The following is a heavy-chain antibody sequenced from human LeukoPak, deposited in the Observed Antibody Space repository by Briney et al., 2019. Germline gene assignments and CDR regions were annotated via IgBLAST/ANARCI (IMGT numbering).Heavy chain of an antibody. V-gene: IGHV3-30*18. D-gene: IGHD3-3*01. Sequence: GGSLRLSCAASGFTFSSYGMHWVRQAPRKGLEWVAVISFDGSNEYYADSVKGRFTISRDNSKNTLYLQMNSLRAEDTAVYYCAKDLPPHHYDFWSGPTDYWGQGTLVTVSS. CDR1: GFTFSSYG. CDR2: ISFDGSNE. CDR3: AKDLPPHHYDFWSGPTDY. J-gene: IGHJ4*02.